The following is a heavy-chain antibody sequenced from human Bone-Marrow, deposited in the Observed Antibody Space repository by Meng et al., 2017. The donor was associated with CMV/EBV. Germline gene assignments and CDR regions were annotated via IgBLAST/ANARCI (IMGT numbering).Heavy chain of an antibody. D-gene: IGHD6-13*01. CDR2: IFPGDSDT. CDR1: GYTFDKYW. V-gene: IGHV5-51*01. Sequence: GESLKLSCKAFGYTFDKYWIGWVRQMPGKGLDWMAIIFPGDSDTRYHPSFEGQVTISADKHISTTYLQWSSLKASDTAMYYCSRLRGHSSWYFMDVWGQGTTVTVSS. CDR3: SRLRGHSSWYFMDV. J-gene: IGHJ6*02.